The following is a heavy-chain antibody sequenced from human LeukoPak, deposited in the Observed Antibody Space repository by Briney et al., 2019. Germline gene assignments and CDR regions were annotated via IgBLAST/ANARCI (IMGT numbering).Heavy chain of an antibody. CDR2: IIPIFGTA. J-gene: IGHJ6*03. CDR1: GGTFSSYA. V-gene: IGHV1-69*05. D-gene: IGHD6-6*01. CDR3: ACGAAARNYYYYYYMDV. Sequence: GSAVKVSCKASGGTFSSYAISWVRQAPGQGLVWMGGIIPIFGTANYAQKFQGRVTITTDGSTSTAYMELSSLRSEDTAVYYCACGAAARNYYYYYYMDVWGKGTTVTVSS.